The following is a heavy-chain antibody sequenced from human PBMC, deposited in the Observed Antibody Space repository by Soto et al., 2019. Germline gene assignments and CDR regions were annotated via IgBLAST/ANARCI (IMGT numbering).Heavy chain of an antibody. Sequence: GGSLRLSCAASGFTFSNYGMHWVRQAPGKGLEWVAFISDDGSNRYYADSMKGRFTMSRDNSKSTLYLQMSSLRVEDTTVYYCTKRRNVLRFLEWSSGMEVWGEGTTVTVSS. CDR2: ISDDGSNR. V-gene: IGHV3-30*18. D-gene: IGHD3-3*01. J-gene: IGHJ6*01. CDR1: GFTFSNYG. CDR3: TKRRNVLRFLEWSSGMEV.